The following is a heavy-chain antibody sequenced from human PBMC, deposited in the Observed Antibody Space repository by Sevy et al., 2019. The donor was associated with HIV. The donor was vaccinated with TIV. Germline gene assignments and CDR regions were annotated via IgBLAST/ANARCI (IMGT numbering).Heavy chain of an antibody. J-gene: IGHJ4*02. CDR2: FDPDDGET. CDR3: ATAREYYSDESGYLDY. V-gene: IGHV1-24*01. D-gene: IGHD3-3*01. Sequence: ASVKVSCKVSGYTLSELSTHWVRQPPGKGLEWMGRFDPDDGETIYTQRFQGRVTMTEDTSADTAYMELSSLRSEDTAMYYCATAREYYSDESGYLDYWGQGTPVTVSS. CDR1: GYTLSELS.